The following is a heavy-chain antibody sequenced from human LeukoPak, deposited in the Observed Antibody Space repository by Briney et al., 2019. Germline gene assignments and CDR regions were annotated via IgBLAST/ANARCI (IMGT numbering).Heavy chain of an antibody. CDR1: GFTFSSYW. D-gene: IGHD1-26*01. CDR3: ARERGSYYRDAFDI. V-gene: IGHV3-7*01. Sequence: GGSLRLSCAASGFTFSSYWMNWVRQAPGKGLEWVANIKQDGSEKYYVDSVKGRFTISRDNAKNSLYLQMNSLRAEDTAVYYCARERGSYYRDAFDIWGQGTMVTVSS. J-gene: IGHJ3*02. CDR2: IKQDGSEK.